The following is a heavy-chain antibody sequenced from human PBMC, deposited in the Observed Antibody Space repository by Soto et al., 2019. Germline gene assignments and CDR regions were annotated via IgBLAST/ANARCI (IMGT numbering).Heavy chain of an antibody. V-gene: IGHV1-69*06. J-gene: IGHJ6*02. Sequence: QVQLVQSGAEVKKPGSSVMVSCKASGGTFSSYGISWVRQAPGQGLEWMGGIIPIFGTPNYAQKFQGRVTMSADKSTRTAYMELDSLRSEDTAVYYCAAYLRLGEWAYSGLDVWGQGTTVTVS. CDR3: AAYLRLGEWAYSGLDV. CDR2: IIPIFGTP. CDR1: GGTFSSYG. D-gene: IGHD3-16*01.